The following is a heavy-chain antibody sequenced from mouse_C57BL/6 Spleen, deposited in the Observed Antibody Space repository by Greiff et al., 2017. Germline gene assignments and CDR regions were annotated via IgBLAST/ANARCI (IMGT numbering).Heavy chain of an antibody. J-gene: IGHJ1*03. Sequence: QVQLQQPGAELVRPGTSVKLSCKASGCTFTSYWMHWVKQRPGQGLEWIGVIDPSDSYTNYNQKFKGKATLTVDTSSSTAYMQLSSLTSEDSAVYYCARVTMVTTRYFDVWGTGTTVTVSS. CDR3: ARVTMVTTRYFDV. CDR2: IDPSDSYT. V-gene: IGHV1-59*01. CDR1: GCTFTSYW. D-gene: IGHD2-2*01.